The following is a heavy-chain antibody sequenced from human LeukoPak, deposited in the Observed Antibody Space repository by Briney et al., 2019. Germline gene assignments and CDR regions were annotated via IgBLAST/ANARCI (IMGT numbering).Heavy chain of an antibody. Sequence: ASVKVSCKVSGYTLTELSMHWVRQAPGKGLEWMGGFDPEDGETIYAQKFQGRVTMTEGTSTDTAYMELSSLRSEDTAVYYCATVFSTVAGFDYWGQGTLVTVSS. D-gene: IGHD6-19*01. J-gene: IGHJ4*02. CDR3: ATVFSTVAGFDY. CDR2: FDPEDGET. CDR1: GYTLTELS. V-gene: IGHV1-24*01.